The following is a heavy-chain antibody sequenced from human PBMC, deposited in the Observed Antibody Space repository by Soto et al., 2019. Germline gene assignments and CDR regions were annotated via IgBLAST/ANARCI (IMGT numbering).Heavy chain of an antibody. V-gene: IGHV1-18*01. J-gene: IGHJ4*02. CDR2: ISAYNGNS. CDR3: ARPYYYDSNGYYYPSYFDY. Sequence: ASVKVSCKASGYSFTSYSISWVRQAPGQGLEWMGWISAYNGNSNCAQKLQGRVTMTTDTSTSTAYMELRSLRSDDTAVYYCARPYYYDSNGYYYPSYFDYWGQGTLVTVSS. D-gene: IGHD3-22*01. CDR1: GYSFTSYS.